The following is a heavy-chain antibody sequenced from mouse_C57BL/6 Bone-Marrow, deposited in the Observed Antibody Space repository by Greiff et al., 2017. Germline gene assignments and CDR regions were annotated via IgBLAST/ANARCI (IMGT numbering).Heavy chain of an antibody. CDR1: GFTFSSYG. D-gene: IGHD1-1*01. Sequence: EVQRVESGGDLVKPGGSLKLSCAASGFTFSSYGMSWVRQTPDKRLEWVATISSGGSYTYYPDSVKGRFPISRDNAKNTLYLQMSSLKSEDTAMYYCARRGHYYGSRNWYFDVWGTGTTVTVSS. V-gene: IGHV5-6*01. CDR2: ISSGGSYT. CDR3: ARRGHYYGSRNWYFDV. J-gene: IGHJ1*03.